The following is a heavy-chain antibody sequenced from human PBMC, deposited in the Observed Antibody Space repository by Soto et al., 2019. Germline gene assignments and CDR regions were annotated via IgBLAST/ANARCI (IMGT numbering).Heavy chain of an antibody. D-gene: IGHD2-2*01. CDR1: GFSLSSPGVG. V-gene: IGHV2-5*01. J-gene: IGHJ4*02. CDR2: IYWNDDK. CDR3: AHGGPATSLDF. Sequence: QITLKESGPPLVKPTQTLTLTCTFSGFSLSSPGVGMGWIRQPPGKALQWLAVIYWNDDKRYSPSLKSRLTITKDTSKNQVVLTLTNIDPADTATYYCAHGGPATSLDFWGQGTLVTVSS.